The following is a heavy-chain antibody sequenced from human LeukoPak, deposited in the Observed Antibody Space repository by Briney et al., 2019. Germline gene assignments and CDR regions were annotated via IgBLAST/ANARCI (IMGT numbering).Heavy chain of an antibody. D-gene: IGHD2-21*02. J-gene: IGHJ4*02. V-gene: IGHV1-8*01. Sequence: ASVKVSCKASGYTFTSYDINWVRQATGQGLEWMGWMNPNSGSTGYAQKFRGRVTMTRNTSISTAYMELSSLRSEDTAVYYCAIVVTATGVFDYWGQGTLVTVSS. CDR2: MNPNSGST. CDR1: GYTFTSYD. CDR3: AIVVTATGVFDY.